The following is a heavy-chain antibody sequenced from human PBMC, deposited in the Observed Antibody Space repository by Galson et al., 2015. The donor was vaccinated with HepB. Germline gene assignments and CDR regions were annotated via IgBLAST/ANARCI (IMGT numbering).Heavy chain of an antibody. J-gene: IGHJ5*02. CDR3: ARGLRGGLGGGLEL. CDR2: INYRGST. CDR1: GGSFSGYQ. D-gene: IGHD3-16*01. V-gene: IGHV4-34*01. Sequence: SETLSLTCGVYGGSFSGYQWSWLRQPPGKAPEWIGEINYRGSTSYSPSLKSRVAISLDTSKNQFSLELTSVTAADTAVYFCARGLRGGLGGGLELWGQGALVTVSS.